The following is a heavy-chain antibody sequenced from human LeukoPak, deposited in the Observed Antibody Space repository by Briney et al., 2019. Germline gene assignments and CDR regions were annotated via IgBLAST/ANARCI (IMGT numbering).Heavy chain of an antibody. D-gene: IGHD6-6*01. CDR1: DGSITTYY. V-gene: IGHV4-59*01. J-gene: IGHJ4*02. CDR2: VYYSGST. Sequence: PSETLSLTCTISDGSITTYYWSWTRQPPGKGLEWIGYVYYSGSTHYNPSLKSRVTLSADTSKNQFSLTLTSVTAADTAMYYCATTTIGSSSSYYFHYWGRGTLVTVSS. CDR3: ATTTIGSSSSYYFHY.